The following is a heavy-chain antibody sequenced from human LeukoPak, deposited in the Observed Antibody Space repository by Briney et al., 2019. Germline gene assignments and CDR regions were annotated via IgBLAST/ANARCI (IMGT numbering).Heavy chain of an antibody. CDR1: GFTLSSYA. D-gene: IGHD2-21*01. Sequence: PGGSLRLSCAASGFTLSSYAMSWVRQAPGKGLEWVSAISDSGNTYHADSVKGRFTISRDSSKNTLFLQMNRLRPEDAAVYYCAKAPVTTCRGAYCYPFDYWGQGTPVTVSS. CDR3: AKAPVTTCRGAYCYPFDY. CDR2: ISDSGNT. V-gene: IGHV3-23*01. J-gene: IGHJ4*02.